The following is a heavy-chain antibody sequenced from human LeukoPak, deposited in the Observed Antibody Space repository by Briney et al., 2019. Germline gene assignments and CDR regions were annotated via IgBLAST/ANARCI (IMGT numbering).Heavy chain of an antibody. V-gene: IGHV3-74*01. Sequence: PGGSLRLSCAASGFTFSSYWMHWVRQAPGKGLVWVSRINSDGSSTSYADSVKGRFTISRDNAKNTLYLQMNSLRAEDTAVYYCARDRRRIVGATWTGAFDIWGQGTMVTVSS. CDR1: GFTFSSYW. J-gene: IGHJ3*02. CDR2: INSDGSST. CDR3: ARDRRRIVGATWTGAFDI. D-gene: IGHD1-26*01.